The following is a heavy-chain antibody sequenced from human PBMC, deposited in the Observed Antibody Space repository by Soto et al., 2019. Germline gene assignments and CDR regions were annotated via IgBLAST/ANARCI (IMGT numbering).Heavy chain of an antibody. CDR3: ARGGGVGVAGSAAFDM. J-gene: IGHJ3*02. V-gene: IGHV1-2*02. CDR2: INPATGAA. Sequence: QLHLVQSGAVVKKPGASVTVSCSASGYPVTAYYMHWVRQAPGRGLEWMGGINPATGAAKYTQTLRGRVTMTRDTSTSTVFMELSGPTSEDTAVFYCARGGGVGVAGSAAFDMWGQGTLVTVSS. CDR1: GYPVTAYY. D-gene: IGHD3-3*01.